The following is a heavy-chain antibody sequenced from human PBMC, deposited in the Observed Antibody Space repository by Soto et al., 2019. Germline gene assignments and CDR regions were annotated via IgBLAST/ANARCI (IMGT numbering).Heavy chain of an antibody. CDR3: AKDDYYYDSSGPSQ. Sequence: PGGSLRLSCAASGFTFSSYAMGWVRQAPGKGLEWVSAISGSGGSTYYADSVKGRFTISRDNSKNTLYLQMNSLRAEDTAVYYCAKDDYYYDSSGPSQWGQGTLVTVSS. D-gene: IGHD3-22*01. CDR2: ISGSGGST. CDR1: GFTFSSYA. J-gene: IGHJ4*02. V-gene: IGHV3-23*01.